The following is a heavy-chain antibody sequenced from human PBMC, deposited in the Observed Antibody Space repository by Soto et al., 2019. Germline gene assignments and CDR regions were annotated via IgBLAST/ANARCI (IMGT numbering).Heavy chain of an antibody. CDR1: GFTFTSSA. CDR2: IVVGSGNT. V-gene: IGHV1-58*01. Sequence: GASVKVSCKASGFTFTSSAVQWVRQARGQRLEWIGWIVVGSGNTNYAQKFQERVTITRDMSTSTAYMELSSLRSEDTAVYYCAADASTRLQTLDWGQGTLVTVSS. D-gene: IGHD6-25*01. J-gene: IGHJ4*02. CDR3: AADASTRLQTLD.